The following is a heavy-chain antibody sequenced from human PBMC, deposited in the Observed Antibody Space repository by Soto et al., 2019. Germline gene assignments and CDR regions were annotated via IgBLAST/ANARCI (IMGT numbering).Heavy chain of an antibody. CDR1: GFTFSSYW. CDR2: INSDGSST. CDR3: TTDMGLLWFGEPQGPLGFDY. V-gene: IGHV3-74*01. J-gene: IGHJ4*02. Sequence: EVQLVESGGGLVQPGGSLRLSCAASGFTFSSYWMHWVRQAPGKGLVWVSRINSDGSSTSYADSVKGRFTISRDNAKNTLYLQMNSLKTEDTAVYYCTTDMGLLWFGEPQGPLGFDYWGQGTLVTVSS. D-gene: IGHD3-10*01.